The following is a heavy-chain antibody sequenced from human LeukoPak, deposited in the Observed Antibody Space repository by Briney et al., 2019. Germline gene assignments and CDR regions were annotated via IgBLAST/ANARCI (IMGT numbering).Heavy chain of an antibody. J-gene: IGHJ4*02. CDR2: ISYSGTT. Sequence: SETLSLTCTISGASINSYYWSWIRQPPGKGLEWIGYISYSGTTSYNPSFKGRVTISLETSKNQFSLKLTSVTAADTAVYYCAREVGYCSGGSCYSYFDYWGQGTLVTVSS. V-gene: IGHV4-59*01. CDR3: AREVGYCSGGSCYSYFDY. CDR1: GASINSYY. D-gene: IGHD2-15*01.